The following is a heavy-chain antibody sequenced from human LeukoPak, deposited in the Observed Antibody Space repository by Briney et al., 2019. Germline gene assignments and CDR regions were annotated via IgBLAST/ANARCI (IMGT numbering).Heavy chain of an antibody. CDR1: GFTISTYG. J-gene: IGHJ4*02. Sequence: PGRSLRLSCAASGFTISTYGMNWVRQAQGKGLEWVAVISYDGSNKYYADSVKGRFTISRDNSKNTLYLQMDSLRAEDTAVYYCAKDGKGNAAAGTSPDYWGQGTLVTVSS. CDR3: AKDGKGNAAAGTSPDY. CDR2: ISYDGSNK. D-gene: IGHD6-13*01. V-gene: IGHV3-30*18.